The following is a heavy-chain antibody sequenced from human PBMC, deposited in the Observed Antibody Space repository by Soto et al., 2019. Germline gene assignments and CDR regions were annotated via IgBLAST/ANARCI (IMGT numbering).Heavy chain of an antibody. CDR3: ASIAARGGWFDP. Sequence: GASVKVSCKASGYTFTGYGISWVRQAPGQGLEWMGWISAYNGNTNYAQKFQGRVTITADKSTSTAYMELSSLRSEDTAVYYCASIAARGGWFDPWGQGTLVTVSS. D-gene: IGHD6-6*01. J-gene: IGHJ5*02. CDR1: GYTFTGYG. V-gene: IGHV1-18*01. CDR2: ISAYNGNT.